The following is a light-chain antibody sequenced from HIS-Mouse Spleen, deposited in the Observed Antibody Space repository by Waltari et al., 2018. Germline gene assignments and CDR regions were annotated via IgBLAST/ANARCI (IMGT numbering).Light chain of an antibody. V-gene: IGLV2-14*03. Sequence: QSALTQPASVSGSPGQSITISCTGTSSDVGGYNYVSWYQQHPGQAPQPRIYDVSNRASGVSNRLSGSKSGNTASLTISGLQAEDEADYYCSSYTSSSTLVFGTGTKVTVL. CDR2: DVS. CDR3: SSYTSSSTLV. CDR1: SSDVGGYNY. J-gene: IGLJ1*01.